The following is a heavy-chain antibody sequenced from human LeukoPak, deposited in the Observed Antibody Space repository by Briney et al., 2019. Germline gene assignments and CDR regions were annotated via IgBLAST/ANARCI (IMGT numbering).Heavy chain of an antibody. CDR2: INHSGST. Sequence: SETLSLTCAVYGGSFSGYYWSWIRQPPGKGLEWIGEINHSGSTNYNPSLKSRVTISVDTSKNQFPLKLSSVTAADTAVYYCAKLPRNYYEGFDYWGQGTLVTVSS. V-gene: IGHV4-34*01. CDR1: GGSFSGYY. D-gene: IGHD3-22*01. CDR3: AKLPRNYYEGFDY. J-gene: IGHJ4*02.